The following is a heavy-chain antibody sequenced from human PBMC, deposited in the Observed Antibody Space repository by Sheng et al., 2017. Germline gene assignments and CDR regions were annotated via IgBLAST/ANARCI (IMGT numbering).Heavy chain of an antibody. V-gene: IGHV1-69*05. D-gene: IGHD4-4*01. J-gene: IGHJ6*03. CDR2: IIPIFGTA. Sequence: QVQLVQSGAEVKKPGSSVKVSCKASGGTFSSYAISWVRQAPGQGLEWMGGIIPIFGTANYAQKFQGRVTITTDESTSTAYMELSSLRSEDTAVYYCALFTYSSLYYYYYYYMDVWGKGTTVTVSS. CDR3: ALFTYSSLYYYYYYYMDV. CDR1: GGTFSSYA.